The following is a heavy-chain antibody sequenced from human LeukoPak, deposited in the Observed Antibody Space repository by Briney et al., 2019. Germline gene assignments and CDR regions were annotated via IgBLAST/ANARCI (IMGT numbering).Heavy chain of an antibody. CDR2: IKSKPAGGTT. V-gene: IGHV3-15*01. D-gene: IGHD3-22*01. Sequence: GGSLRPSCAASGFTFSSAWMSWVRQGPGKGLEWVGRIKSKPAGGTTDYAAPVKGRFTISRDDSKNTLYLQMNSLKTEVSGVYYCTTDDLDYYDSRGLDYWGQGTLVTVSS. CDR3: TTDDLDYYDSRGLDY. J-gene: IGHJ4*02. CDR1: GFTFSSAW.